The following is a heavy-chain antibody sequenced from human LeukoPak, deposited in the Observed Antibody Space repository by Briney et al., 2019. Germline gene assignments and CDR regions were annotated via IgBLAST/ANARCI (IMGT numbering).Heavy chain of an antibody. CDR3: ARFYDSSGYLTPSLDY. J-gene: IGHJ4*02. CDR2: ISAYNGNT. Sequence: RWASVKVSCKASGYTFTSYGISWVRQAPGQGLEWMGWISAYNGNTNYAQKLQGRVTMTTDTSTSTAYMELRSLRSDDTAVYYCARFYDSSGYLTPSLDYWGQGTLVTVSS. CDR1: GYTFTSYG. D-gene: IGHD3-22*01. V-gene: IGHV1-18*01.